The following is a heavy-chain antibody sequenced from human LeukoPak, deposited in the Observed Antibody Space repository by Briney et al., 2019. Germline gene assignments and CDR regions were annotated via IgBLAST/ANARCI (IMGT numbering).Heavy chain of an antibody. CDR2: ISGSGGST. Sequence: PGGSLRLSCAASGVTFSSYAMSWVRQAPGKGLEWVSAISGSGGSTYYADSVKGRFTISRDNSKNTLYLQMNSLRAEDTAVYYCAKVHSSGWYYFDYWGQGTLVTVSS. D-gene: IGHD6-19*01. V-gene: IGHV3-23*01. CDR1: GVTFSSYA. J-gene: IGHJ4*02. CDR3: AKVHSSGWYYFDY.